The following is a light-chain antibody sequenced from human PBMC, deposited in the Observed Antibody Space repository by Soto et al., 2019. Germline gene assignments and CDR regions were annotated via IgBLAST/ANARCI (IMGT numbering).Light chain of an antibody. CDR2: AAS. CDR1: QSIRSY. CDR3: QQSYSTPRT. J-gene: IGKJ2*01. Sequence: DIPMTQSPSSLSASVGDRVTITCRPSQSIRSYLNWYQQKPGKAPKLLIYAASSLQSGIPSRFSGSGSGIDFTLAISSLQPEEFATYYCQQSYSTPRTFGQGTKLEIK. V-gene: IGKV1-39*01.